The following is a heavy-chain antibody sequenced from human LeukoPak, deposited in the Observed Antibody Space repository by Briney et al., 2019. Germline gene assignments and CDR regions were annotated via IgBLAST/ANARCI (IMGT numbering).Heavy chain of an antibody. J-gene: IGHJ5*02. CDR1: GYTFTSYG. CDR3: ARRYSGYDLSNSQNWFDP. Sequence: ASVKVSCKASGYTFTSYGISWVRQAPGQGLEWMGWISAYNGNTNYAQKLQGRVTMTTDTSTSTAYMELRSLRSDDTAVYYCARRYSGYDLSNSQNWFDPWGQGTLVTVSS. CDR2: ISAYNGNT. V-gene: IGHV1-18*01. D-gene: IGHD5-12*01.